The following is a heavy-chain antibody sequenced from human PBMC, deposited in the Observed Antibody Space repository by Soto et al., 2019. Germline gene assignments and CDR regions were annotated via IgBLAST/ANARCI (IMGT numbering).Heavy chain of an antibody. CDR2: IIPIFGTA. V-gene: IGHV1-69*06. D-gene: IGHD3-22*01. J-gene: IGHJ3*02. Sequence: SVKVSCKASGGTFSSYAISWVRQAPGQGLEWMGGIIPIFGTANYAQKFQGRVTITADKSTSTAYMELSSLRSEDTAVYYCASGRGKYYYDSSGYFHDAFDIWGQGTMVTVSS. CDR1: GGTFSSYA. CDR3: ASGRGKYYYDSSGYFHDAFDI.